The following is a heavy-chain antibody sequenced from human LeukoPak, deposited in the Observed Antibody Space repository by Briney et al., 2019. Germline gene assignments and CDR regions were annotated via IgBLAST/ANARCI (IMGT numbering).Heavy chain of an antibody. Sequence: ASVKVSCKASGYTFTGYYIHWVRQAPGQGLEWMEWLNPNSGATNYAQMFQGWVTMTRDTSISTAYMEHSSLKSDDTALYYCARVGSGYSYGSLDYWGQGTLLTVSS. D-gene: IGHD5-18*01. CDR2: LNPNSGAT. V-gene: IGHV1-2*04. CDR1: GYTFTGYY. J-gene: IGHJ4*02. CDR3: ARVGSGYSYGSLDY.